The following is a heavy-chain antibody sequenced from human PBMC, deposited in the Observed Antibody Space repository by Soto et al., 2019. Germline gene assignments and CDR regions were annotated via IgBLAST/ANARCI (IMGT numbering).Heavy chain of an antibody. CDR2: ISYDGSNK. Sequence: GESLKISCAASGFTSSSYGMHWVRQAPGKGLEWVAVISYDGSNKYYADSVKGRFTISRDNSKNTLYLQMNSLRAEDTAVYYCAKQESGVVRRYGMDVWGQGTTVTVSS. D-gene: IGHD3-3*01. V-gene: IGHV3-30*18. J-gene: IGHJ6*02. CDR3: AKQESGVVRRYGMDV. CDR1: GFTSSSYG.